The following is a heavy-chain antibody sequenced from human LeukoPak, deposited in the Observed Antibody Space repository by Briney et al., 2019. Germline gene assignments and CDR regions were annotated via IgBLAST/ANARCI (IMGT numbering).Heavy chain of an antibody. V-gene: IGHV3-23*01. J-gene: IGHJ3*02. Sequence: PGWSLSLSCAASGFIYRGYEMSWVRPPPGKGLEWVAGISGRGDRTYYAGSVKGRFTISRDNSKNTLNLQMNSQRAEDTAVYYCVKEGPRGLAFDIWGQGTMVTVSS. CDR1: GFIYRGYE. CDR3: VKEGPRGLAFDI. CDR2: ISGRGDRT.